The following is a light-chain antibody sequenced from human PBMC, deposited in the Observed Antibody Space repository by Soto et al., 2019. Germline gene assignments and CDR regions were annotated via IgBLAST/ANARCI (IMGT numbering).Light chain of an antibody. CDR1: SSDVGGYNY. CDR2: DVS. CDR3: SSYTSITPLV. Sequence: QSALTQPASGSGSPGQSITISCTGTSSDVGGYNYVSWYQQRPGKAPKLMIYDVSYRPSGVSSRFSGSKSGNTASLTISGLQTEDEADYYCSSYTSITPLVFGTGTKVTVL. J-gene: IGLJ1*01. V-gene: IGLV2-14*01.